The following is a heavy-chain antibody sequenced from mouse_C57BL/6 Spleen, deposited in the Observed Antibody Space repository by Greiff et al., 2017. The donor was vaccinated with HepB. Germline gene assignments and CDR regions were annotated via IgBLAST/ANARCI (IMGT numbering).Heavy chain of an antibody. V-gene: IGHV1-72*01. D-gene: IGHD1-1*01. J-gene: IGHJ2*01. CDR2: IDPNSGGT. Sequence: VQLVESGAELVKPGASVKLSCKASGYTFTSYWMHWVKQRPGRGLEWIGRIDPNSGGTKYNEKFKSKATLTVDKPSSTAYMQLSSLTSEDSAVYYCARWYYGSSLYFDYWGQGTTLTVSS. CDR1: GYTFTSYW. CDR3: ARWYYGSSLYFDY.